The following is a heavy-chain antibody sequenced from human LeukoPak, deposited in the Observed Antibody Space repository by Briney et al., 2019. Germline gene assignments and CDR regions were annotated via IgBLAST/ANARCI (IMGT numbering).Heavy chain of an antibody. CDR2: INPNSGGT. CDR3: ARDASPVLLWFGESLQRFDY. Sequence: ASVKVSCKASGYTFTGYYMHWVRQAPGQGLEWMGWINPNSGGTNYAQKFQGRVTMTRDTSISTAYMELSRLGSDDTAVYYCARDASPVLLWFGESLQRFDYWGQGTLVTVSS. CDR1: GYTFTGYY. D-gene: IGHD3-10*01. J-gene: IGHJ4*02. V-gene: IGHV1-2*02.